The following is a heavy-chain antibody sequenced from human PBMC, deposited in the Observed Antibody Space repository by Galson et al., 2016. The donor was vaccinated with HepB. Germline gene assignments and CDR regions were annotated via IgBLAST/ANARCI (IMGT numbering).Heavy chain of an antibody. CDR1: GFTVSRNY. CDR2: IYGGGNT. Sequence: SLRLSCAASGFTVSRNYMSWVRQAPGKGLECVSVIYGGGNTYYASSVKGRFTISRDNSKNALYLQMNNLRAEDTAVYYCARKTDTAAPGDYWGQGTLVTVSS. CDR3: ARKTDTAAPGDY. V-gene: IGHV3-66*01. J-gene: IGHJ4*02. D-gene: IGHD5-18*01.